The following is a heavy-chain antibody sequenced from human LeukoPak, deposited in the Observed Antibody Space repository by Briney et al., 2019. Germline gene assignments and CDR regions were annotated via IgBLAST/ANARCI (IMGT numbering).Heavy chain of an antibody. CDR1: GGSISSYY. J-gene: IGHJ2*01. CDR3: ASSPNWYFDL. Sequence: NPSETLSLTCTVSGGSISSYYWSWIRQPPGKGLEWIGYIYYSGSTNYNPSLKSRVTISVDTSKNQFSLKLSSVTAADTAVYYCASSPNWYFDLWGRGTLVTVSS. V-gene: IGHV4-59*01. CDR2: IYYSGST.